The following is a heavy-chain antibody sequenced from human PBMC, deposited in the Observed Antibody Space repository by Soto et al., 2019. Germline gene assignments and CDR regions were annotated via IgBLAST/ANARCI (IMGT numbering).Heavy chain of an antibody. CDR1: GFSLSNGKER. J-gene: IGHJ6*03. V-gene: IGHV2-26*01. CDR2: IFSNDEK. CDR3: ARILFGRSVAGGYFYMDV. Sequence: SGPTLVNPTETLTLPCTVSGFSLSNGKERVSWIRQPPGKALEWLAHIFSNDEKSYRTSLKSRLTISEDTSKSQVVLTMTNVDPVDTATYYCARILFGRSVAGGYFYMDVWGKGTTVTVS. D-gene: IGHD6-19*01.